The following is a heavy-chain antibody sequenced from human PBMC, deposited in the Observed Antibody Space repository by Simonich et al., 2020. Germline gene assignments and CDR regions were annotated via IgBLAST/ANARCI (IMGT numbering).Heavy chain of an antibody. Sequence: EVQLLESGGGLVQPGGSLRLSCAASGFTFRSFAMSWVRQAPGKGVVGVTGTVGKGGRTHYADSCKGRFTISRDNSKNTLYLQMNSLRAEDTAVYYCAKEESYSSTSCYDAFDIWGQGTMVTVSS. CDR3: AKEESYSSTSCYDAFDI. D-gene: IGHD2-2*01. CDR2: TVGKGGRT. J-gene: IGHJ3*02. V-gene: IGHV3-23*01. CDR1: GFTFRSFA.